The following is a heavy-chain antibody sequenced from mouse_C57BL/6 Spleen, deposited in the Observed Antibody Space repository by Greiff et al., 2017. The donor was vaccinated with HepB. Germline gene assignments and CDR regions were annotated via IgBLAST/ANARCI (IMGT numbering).Heavy chain of an antibody. CDR2: ISSGSSTI. D-gene: IGHD2-1*01. J-gene: IGHJ4*01. CDR3: ATPYGNYPYYYAMDY. Sequence: EVQLVESGGGLVKPGGSLKLSCAASGFTFSDYGMHWVRQAPEKGLEWVAYISSGSSTIYYADTVKGRFTISRDNAKNTLFLQRTSLRSEDTAMYYCATPYGNYPYYYAMDYWGQGTSVTVSS. V-gene: IGHV5-17*01. CDR1: GFTFSDYG.